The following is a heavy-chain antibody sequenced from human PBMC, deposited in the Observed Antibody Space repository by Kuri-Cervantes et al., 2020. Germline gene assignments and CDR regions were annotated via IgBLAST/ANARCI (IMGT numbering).Heavy chain of an antibody. CDR3: ARGRTNFDY. CDR2: ISYSGST. Sequence: SETLSLTCTVSGGSVSSGSYYWSWIRQSPGKGLEWIGYISYSGSTNYNPSLKSRVTISVDTSKNQFSLKLSSVTAADTAVYYCARGRTNFDYWGQGTLVTVSS. CDR1: GGSVSSGSYY. V-gene: IGHV4-61*01. J-gene: IGHJ4*02. D-gene: IGHD1-14*01.